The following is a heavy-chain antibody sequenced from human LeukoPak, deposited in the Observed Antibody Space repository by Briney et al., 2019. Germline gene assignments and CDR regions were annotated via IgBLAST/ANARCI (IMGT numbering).Heavy chain of an antibody. D-gene: IGHD6-19*01. CDR1: GFTFSSYA. Sequence: GGSLRLSCAASGFTFSSYAMSWVRQAPGKGLEWVPAISGSGGSTYYADSVKGRFTISRDNSKNTLYLQMNSLRAEDTAVYYCAKDRGVAVAGTRFDPWGQGTLVTVSS. V-gene: IGHV3-23*01. CDR2: ISGSGGST. CDR3: AKDRGVAVAGTRFDP. J-gene: IGHJ5*02.